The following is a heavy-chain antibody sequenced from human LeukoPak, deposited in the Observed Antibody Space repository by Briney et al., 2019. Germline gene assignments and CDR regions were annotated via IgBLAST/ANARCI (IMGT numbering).Heavy chain of an antibody. CDR3: ANPTAGSPTASGFDY. CDR2: ISFSGSNV. CDR1: GFTFSSYG. V-gene: IGHV3-30*02. Sequence: GGSLRLSCAASGFTFSSYGMYWVRQAPGKGLEWVSYISFSGSNVHYADSVKGRFTISRDNSKSTLFLQMNSLRPEDTAVYYCANPTAGSPTASGFDYWGQGTLVTV. D-gene: IGHD4-17*01. J-gene: IGHJ4*02.